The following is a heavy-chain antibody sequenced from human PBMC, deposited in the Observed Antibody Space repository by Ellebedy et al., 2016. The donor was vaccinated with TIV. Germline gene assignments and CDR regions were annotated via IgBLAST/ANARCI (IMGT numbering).Heavy chain of an antibody. V-gene: IGHV4-34*01. D-gene: IGHD6-13*01. CDR3: ASAWIAAAGAFDY. J-gene: IGHJ4*02. CDR2: INHTGST. CDR1: GGSFSGYY. Sequence: MPSETLSLTCTVYGGSFSGYYWTWLRQPPGKGLEWIGEINHTGSTNYNPSLKSRVTMSVDTSKNQFSLKMSSVTAADTAVYFCASAWIAAAGAFDYWGQGTLVTVSS.